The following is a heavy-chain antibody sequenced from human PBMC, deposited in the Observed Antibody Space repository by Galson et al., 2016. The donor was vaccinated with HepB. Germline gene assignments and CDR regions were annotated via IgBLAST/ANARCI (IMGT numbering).Heavy chain of an antibody. CDR1: GGTFSSYA. V-gene: IGHV1-69*13. CDR2: IIPMFAAA. D-gene: IGHD2-15*01. Sequence: SVKVSCTASGGTFSSYAISWVRQAPGQGLEWVGGIIPMFAAANYAQKFQGRVTITADESTSTAYMELRSLRSEDTAVYYCAKGMVLADTPDYYFGMDVWGQGTTVTVSS. CDR3: AKGMVLADTPDYYFGMDV. J-gene: IGHJ6*02.